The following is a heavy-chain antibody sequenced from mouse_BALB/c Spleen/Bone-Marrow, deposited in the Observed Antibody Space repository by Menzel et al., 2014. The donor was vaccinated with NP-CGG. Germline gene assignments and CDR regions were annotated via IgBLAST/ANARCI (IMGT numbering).Heavy chain of an antibody. CDR2: ISIYSGNT. CDR1: GYTFTDYP. V-gene: IGHV1S137*01. J-gene: IGHJ2*01. Sequence: QVQLKHSGPELVRPGGSVKISCKGSGYTFTDYPMHWVKQRPAKSLEWIGVISIYSGNTNYNQNFKGKAKMTVDKSSSTVYMELARLTSEDSAIYHCARGFLGYFDYWGQGTTLTVSS. CDR3: ARGFLGYFDY.